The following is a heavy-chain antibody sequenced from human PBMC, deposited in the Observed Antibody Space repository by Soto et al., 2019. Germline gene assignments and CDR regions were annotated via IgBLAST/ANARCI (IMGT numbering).Heavy chain of an antibody. CDR3: AHGHSSGWYGESDWFDP. V-gene: IGHV2-5*01. CDR1: GFPLSTSRMK. J-gene: IGHJ5*02. CDR2: IYWNDDK. Sequence: SGPTQANPTQPHTLTYTNTGFPLSTSRMKKNRIRQPPGKALEWLALIYWNDDKRYSPSLKSRLTITKDTSKNQVVLTMTNMDPVDTATYYCAHGHSSGWYGESDWFDPWGQGTLVTVSS. D-gene: IGHD6-19*01.